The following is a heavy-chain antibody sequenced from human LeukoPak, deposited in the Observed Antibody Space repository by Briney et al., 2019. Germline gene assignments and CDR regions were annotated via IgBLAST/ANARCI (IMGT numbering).Heavy chain of an antibody. CDR3: ARGHAPAPLSAMDV. CDR1: GFSFSNFW. J-gene: IGHJ6*02. V-gene: IGHV3-74*01. CDR2: ISSDGSTT. Sequence: GGPLRLSCAASGFSFSNFWMHWVRQAPGKGLVCVSHISSDGSTTTYADSEKGRFTIPRDNAENTLFLQMNSLRPEDTAVYYCARGHAPAPLSAMDVWGQGTTVTVSS.